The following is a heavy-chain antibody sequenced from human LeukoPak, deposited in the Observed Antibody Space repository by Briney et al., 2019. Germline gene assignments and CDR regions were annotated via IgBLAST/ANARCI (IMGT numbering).Heavy chain of an antibody. J-gene: IGHJ2*01. D-gene: IGHD3-22*01. Sequence: SETLSLTCTVSGGPINSYYWSWIRQPPGKGLEWIGTIYYSGSTYYNPSLKSRLTMSVDTSKNQFSLKLSSVTVVDTAIYYCARQTYYYDSSGHPYWYFDLWGRGTLVTVSS. CDR2: IYYSGST. CDR3: ARQTYYYDSSGHPYWYFDL. CDR1: GGPINSYY. V-gene: IGHV4-59*04.